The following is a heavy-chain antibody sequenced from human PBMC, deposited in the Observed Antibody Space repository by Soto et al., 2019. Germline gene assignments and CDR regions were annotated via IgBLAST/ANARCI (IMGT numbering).Heavy chain of an antibody. D-gene: IGHD3-22*01. V-gene: IGHV1-3*01. CDR3: ARERTSYYYDSSGYYS. CDR2: INAGNGNT. J-gene: IGHJ4*02. CDR1: GYTFTSYA. Sequence: GASVKVSCKASGYTFTSYAMHWVRQAPGQRLEWMGWINAGNGNTKYSQKFQGRVTITRDTSASTAYMELSSLRSEDTAVYYCARERTSYYYDSSGYYSWGQGTLVTVSS.